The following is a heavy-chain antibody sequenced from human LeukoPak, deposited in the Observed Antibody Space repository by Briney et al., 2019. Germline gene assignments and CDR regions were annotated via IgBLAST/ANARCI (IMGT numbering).Heavy chain of an antibody. V-gene: IGHV3-23*01. D-gene: IGHD2-15*01. Sequence: GGSLRLSCAASGFTFSSYAMSWVRQAPGKGLEWVSAISGSGGSTYYADSVKGRFTISRDNSKNTLYLQMNSLRAEDTAVYYCAKRYCSGGSCYAKGWYFDLWGRGTLVTVSS. CDR3: AKRYCSGGSCYAKGWYFDL. J-gene: IGHJ2*01. CDR2: ISGSGGST. CDR1: GFTFSSYA.